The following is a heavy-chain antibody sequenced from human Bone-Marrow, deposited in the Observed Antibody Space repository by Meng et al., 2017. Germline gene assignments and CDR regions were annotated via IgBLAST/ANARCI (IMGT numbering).Heavy chain of an antibody. CDR2: INSDGIST. V-gene: IGHV3-74*01. CDR1: GFTFSRYW. D-gene: IGHD3-22*01. Sequence: GGSLRLSCAASGFTFSRYWLPWVRQAPGKGLVWVSRINSDGISTSYADSVKGRFTIARDNAKNTLYLQMNSLRAEDTAVYYCARAGYYYDSSGYYNWGQGNLVNGAS. J-gene: IGHJ4*02. CDR3: ARAGYYYDSSGYYN.